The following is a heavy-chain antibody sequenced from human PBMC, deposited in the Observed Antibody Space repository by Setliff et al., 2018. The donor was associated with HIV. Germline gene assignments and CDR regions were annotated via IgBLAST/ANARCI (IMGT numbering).Heavy chain of an antibody. CDR2: ISTNTGNP. CDR1: GYTFTSYA. CDR3: ARICIAAADTGGAFDI. V-gene: IGHV7-4-1*02. J-gene: IGHJ3*02. Sequence: ASVKVSCKASGYTFTSYAMSWVRQAPGQGLEWMGWISTNTGNPTYAQGFTGRFVFSLETSVSTAYLQISSLKAEDTAVYYCARICIAAADTGGAFDIWGQGTMVTVSS. D-gene: IGHD6-13*01.